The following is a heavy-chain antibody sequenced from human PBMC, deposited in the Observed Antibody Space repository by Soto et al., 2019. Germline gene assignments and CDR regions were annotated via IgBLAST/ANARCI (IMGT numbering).Heavy chain of an antibody. Sequence: GGSLRLSSAASGVTFSSYPIHSVRQAPGKGLEWVAIISYDGSNKSYADSVKGRLTISRDDSKNTLYLEMNSLRGEDTAVYYCATDEGSYLGSSPRLDYWGQGTLVTVYS. CDR1: GVTFSSYP. D-gene: IGHD1-26*01. CDR3: ATDEGSYLGSSPRLDY. V-gene: IGHV3-30-3*01. J-gene: IGHJ4*02. CDR2: ISYDGSNK.